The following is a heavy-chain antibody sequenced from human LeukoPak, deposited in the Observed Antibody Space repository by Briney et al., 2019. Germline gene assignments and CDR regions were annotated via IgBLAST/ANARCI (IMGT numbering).Heavy chain of an antibody. Sequence: ASVRVSCKISGYTFTAYYVHWVRQAPGQGLEWMGWMRPLNGATNYAQKFQGRVTMTRDTSISTAYMELSRLRSDDTAVYYCARVSRGGRFCFDYWGQGTLVTVSS. J-gene: IGHJ4*02. V-gene: IGHV1-2*02. CDR1: GYTFTAYY. CDR2: MRPLNGAT. D-gene: IGHD3-10*01. CDR3: ARVSRGGRFCFDY.